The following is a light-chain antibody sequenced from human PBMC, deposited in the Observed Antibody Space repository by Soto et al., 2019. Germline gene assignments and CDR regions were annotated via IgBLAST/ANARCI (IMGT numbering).Light chain of an antibody. CDR2: RNN. CDR1: SSNIGSNY. Sequence: QSVLTQPPSASGTPGQRVTISCSGSSSNIGSNYVYWYQQLPGTAPKLLIYRNNQRPSGVPDRFSGSKSGTSASLAISGLRSEDEADYYCAAWDDSLSGWVFGGGTKRTV. V-gene: IGLV1-47*01. CDR3: AAWDDSLSGWV. J-gene: IGLJ3*02.